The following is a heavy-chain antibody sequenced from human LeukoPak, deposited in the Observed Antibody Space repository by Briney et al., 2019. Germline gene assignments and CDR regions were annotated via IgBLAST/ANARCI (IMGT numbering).Heavy chain of an antibody. J-gene: IGHJ2*01. Sequence: GASVKVSCKASGYTFTSYDINWVRQATGQGLEWMGWMNPNSGNTGYAQKFQGRVTMTRNTSISTAYMELSSLRSEDTAVYYCARGVTPGGYYDILTGYIYWFYFDLWGRGTLVTVSS. CDR1: GYTFTSYD. D-gene: IGHD3-9*01. V-gene: IGHV1-8*01. CDR3: ARGVTPGGYYDILTGYIYWFYFDL. CDR2: MNPNSGNT.